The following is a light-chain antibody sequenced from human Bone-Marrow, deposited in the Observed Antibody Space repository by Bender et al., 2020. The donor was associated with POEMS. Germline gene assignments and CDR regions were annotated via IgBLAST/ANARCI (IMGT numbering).Light chain of an antibody. Sequence: QSALTQPASVSGSPGQSITISCTGTNSDVGTYNYVSWYQQHPGKAPKLLIYDVTHRPSGVSNRFSGSKSVNTASLTISGLQAEDEAYYYCSSYTGSNTLLFGGGTKLTVL. V-gene: IGLV2-14*03. CDR3: SSYTGSNTLL. J-gene: IGLJ3*02. CDR2: DVT. CDR1: NSDVGTYNY.